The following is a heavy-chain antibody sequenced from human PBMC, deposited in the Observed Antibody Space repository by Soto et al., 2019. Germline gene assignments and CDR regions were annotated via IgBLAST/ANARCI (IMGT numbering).Heavy chain of an antibody. CDR2: IYYSGST. J-gene: IGHJ3*02. V-gene: IGHV4-31*03. CDR1: GGSISSGGYY. CDR3: ARAFKLPSHAFDI. Sequence: SETLSLTCTVSGGSISSGGYYWSWIRQHPGKGLEWIGYIYYSGSTYYNPSLKSRVTISVDTSKNQFSLKLSSVTAADTAVYYCARAFKLPSHAFDIWGQGTMVTVSS. D-gene: IGHD3-10*01.